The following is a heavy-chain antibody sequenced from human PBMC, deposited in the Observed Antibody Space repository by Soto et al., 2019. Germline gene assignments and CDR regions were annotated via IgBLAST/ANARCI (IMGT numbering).Heavy chain of an antibody. V-gene: IGHV4-34*01. CDR2: INHSGST. CDR1: GGSFSGYY. Sequence: SETLSLTCAVYGGSFSGYYWSWIRQPPGKGLEWIGEINHSGSTNYNPSLKSRVTISLDTSKNQFSLKLSSVTAADTAVYFCARGTHQDDSLTTYCFDYWGQGTLVTVSS. CDR3: ARGTHQDDSLTTYCFDY. J-gene: IGHJ4*02. D-gene: IGHD3-16*01.